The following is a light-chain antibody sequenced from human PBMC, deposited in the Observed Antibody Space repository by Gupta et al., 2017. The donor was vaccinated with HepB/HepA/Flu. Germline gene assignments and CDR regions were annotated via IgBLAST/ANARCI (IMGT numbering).Light chain of an antibody. Sequence: SPGTLSLSPGERATLSCRASQTVTSLYLAWYQQKPGQSPRLLIYSASNRATGVPDRFSGSGSGPDFTLTISRLEPEDFAVYYCQQYGNSPRTFGQGTKVEIK. J-gene: IGKJ1*01. CDR3: QQYGNSPRT. CDR2: SAS. CDR1: QTVTSLY. V-gene: IGKV3-20*01.